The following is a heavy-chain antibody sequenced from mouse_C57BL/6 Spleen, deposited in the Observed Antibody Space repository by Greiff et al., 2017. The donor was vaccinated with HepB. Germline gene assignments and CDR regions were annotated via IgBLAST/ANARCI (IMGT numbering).Heavy chain of an antibody. D-gene: IGHD4-1*01. CDR3: VAGTVFAY. Sequence: QVHVKQSGAELAKPGASVKLSCKASGYTFTSYWMHWVKQRPGQGLEWIGYINPSSGYTKYNQKFKDKATLTADKSSSTAYMQLSSLTYEDSAVYYCVAGTVFAYWGQGTLVTVSA. CDR1: GYTFTSYW. CDR2: INPSSGYT. J-gene: IGHJ3*01. V-gene: IGHV1-7*01.